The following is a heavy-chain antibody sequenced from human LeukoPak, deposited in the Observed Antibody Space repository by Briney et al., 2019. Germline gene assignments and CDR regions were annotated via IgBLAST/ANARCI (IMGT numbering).Heavy chain of an antibody. CDR3: ARETPGSRVFDS. D-gene: IGHD1-14*01. J-gene: IGHJ4*02. V-gene: IGHV3-66*01. CDR2: IYSSDAT. CDR1: GFTFSSYA. Sequence: GGALRLSCAASGFTFSSYAMNWVRQGPGKGLGWVSIIYSSDATYYSDSVKGRFTVSRDKAKNTLYLQMNSLRADDTAVYYCARETPGSRVFDSWGQGTLVTVSS.